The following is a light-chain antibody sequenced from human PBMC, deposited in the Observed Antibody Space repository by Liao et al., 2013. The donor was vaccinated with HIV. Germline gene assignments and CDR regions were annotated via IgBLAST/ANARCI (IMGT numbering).Light chain of an antibody. V-gene: IGLV3-21*01. CDR1: NIGSKT. Sequence: SYELAQPPSVSVAPGETASITCGGNNIGSKTVHWYQHKPGQAPVLVIYNDRDRPSGIPARFSGANSGNTATLTISRVEVGDEADYYCQVWDSSSDHWVFGGGTKLTVL. J-gene: IGLJ3*02. CDR2: NDR. CDR3: QVWDSSSDHWV.